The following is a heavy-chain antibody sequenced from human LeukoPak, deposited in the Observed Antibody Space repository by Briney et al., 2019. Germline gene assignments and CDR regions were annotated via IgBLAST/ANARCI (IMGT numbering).Heavy chain of an antibody. V-gene: IGHV4-34*01. D-gene: IGHD2-2*02. CDR3: ARVACSSTSCYTNSRKQRYFDL. Sequence: PSETLSLTCAVYGGSFSGYYWSWIRQPPGKGLEWIGEINHSGSTNYNPSLKSRVTISVDTSKNQFSLKLIAVTAAATAVYYCARVACSSTSCYTNSRKQRYFDLWGRGTLVTVSS. CDR1: GGSFSGYY. CDR2: INHSGST. J-gene: IGHJ2*01.